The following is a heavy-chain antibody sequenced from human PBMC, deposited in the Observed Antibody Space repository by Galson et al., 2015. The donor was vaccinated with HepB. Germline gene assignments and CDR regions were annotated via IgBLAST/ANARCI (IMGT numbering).Heavy chain of an antibody. Sequence: SVMVSCKASGHTFTTYAMHWVRQAPGQRLEWMGWINAGYGDIKYSPNFQGRVTITRDTSASTVYMELSSLRSEDTAVYYCVSSYCGGDCYSVGFDFWGRGTLVTVSS. CDR3: VSSYCGGDCYSVGFDF. CDR1: GHTFTTYA. CDR2: INAGYGDI. D-gene: IGHD2-21*02. V-gene: IGHV1-3*01. J-gene: IGHJ4*02.